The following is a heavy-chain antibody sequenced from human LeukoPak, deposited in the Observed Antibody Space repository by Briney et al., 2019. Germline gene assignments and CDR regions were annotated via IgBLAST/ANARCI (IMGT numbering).Heavy chain of an antibody. CDR3: ARLRDFWSGYLFDY. CDR1: GYTFTSYG. CDR2: ISVYNGNT. Sequence: ASVKVSCKASGYTFTSYGISWVRQAPGQGLEWMGWISVYNGNTNYAQKVQGRVTMTTDTSTNIAYMELRSLRSDDTAVYYCARLRDFWSGYLFDYWGQGTLVTVSS. D-gene: IGHD3-3*01. V-gene: IGHV1-18*01. J-gene: IGHJ4*02.